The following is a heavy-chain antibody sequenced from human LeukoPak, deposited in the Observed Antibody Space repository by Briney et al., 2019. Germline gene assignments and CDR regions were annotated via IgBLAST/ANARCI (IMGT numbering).Heavy chain of an antibody. V-gene: IGHV4-59*01. CDR1: GGSFSGYY. Sequence: PSETLSLTCAVYGGSFSGYYWSWIRQPPGKGLEWIGYIFYSGSTNYNPSLKSRVTISVDTSNNQFSLKLSSVTAADTAVYYCARGRSLAPRFDYWGQGTLVTVSS. D-gene: IGHD6-19*01. CDR2: IFYSGST. J-gene: IGHJ4*02. CDR3: ARGRSLAPRFDY.